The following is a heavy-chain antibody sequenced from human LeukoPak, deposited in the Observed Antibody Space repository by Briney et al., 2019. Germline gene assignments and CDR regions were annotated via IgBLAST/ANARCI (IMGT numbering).Heavy chain of an antibody. V-gene: IGHV1-24*01. CDR2: FDPEDVET. Sequence: ASVKVSCKVSGYILTELSIHWVRQAPGRGLEWMGGFDPEDVETIYAQNFQGRVTMTEEASTDTAYMELSNLRSEDTAVYYCATGYFDSSGIFYLLAFDLWGQGTMVTVSS. CDR3: ATGYFDSSGIFYLLAFDL. CDR1: GYILTELS. J-gene: IGHJ3*01. D-gene: IGHD3-22*01.